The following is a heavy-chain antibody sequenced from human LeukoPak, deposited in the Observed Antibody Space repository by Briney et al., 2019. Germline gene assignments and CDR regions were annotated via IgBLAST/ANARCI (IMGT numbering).Heavy chain of an antibody. CDR2: IIPIFGTA. CDR3: AREDIVVVPAAIVYYGMDV. D-gene: IGHD2-2*02. V-gene: IGHV1-69*13. J-gene: IGHJ6*02. CDR1: GGAFSSYA. Sequence: ASVKVSCEASGGAFSSYAISWVRQAPGQGLEWMGGIIPIFGTANYAQKFQGRVTITADESTSTAYMEPSSLRSEDTAVYYCAREDIVVVPAAIVYYGMDVWGQGTTVTVSS.